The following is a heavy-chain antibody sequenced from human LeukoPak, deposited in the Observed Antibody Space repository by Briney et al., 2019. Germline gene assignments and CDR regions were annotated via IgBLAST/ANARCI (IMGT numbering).Heavy chain of an antibody. CDR2: IHVYDSET. CDR3: ARVYHRNYYWECDP. D-gene: IGHD1-26*01. J-gene: IGHJ5*02. V-gene: IGHV5-51*07. CDR1: GEGFTNNW. Sequence: GTPLKNSCMDPGEGFTNNWIGWVHQIPDKGLEWMGIIHVYDSETTYSPPFKGQVTISADKSIDTAYLQWSSLKASDTAMYYCARVYHRNYYWECDPWGQGTLVTVSS.